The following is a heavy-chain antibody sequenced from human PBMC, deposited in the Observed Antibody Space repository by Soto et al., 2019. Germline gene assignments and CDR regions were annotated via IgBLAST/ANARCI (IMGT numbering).Heavy chain of an antibody. J-gene: IGHJ6*02. Sequence: EVQMVEPGGGLVQPGGSLRLSCAGSGFTFSTYNMDWVRQDPGKGLEWISYITNTGETIYYADSVRGRFTISRDNAKNALFLQMNSLRDEDTAVYYCARDGDRGYDMDVWGQGTTVTVSS. CDR2: ITNTGETI. V-gene: IGHV3-48*02. CDR1: GFTFSTYN. CDR3: ARDGDRGYDMDV.